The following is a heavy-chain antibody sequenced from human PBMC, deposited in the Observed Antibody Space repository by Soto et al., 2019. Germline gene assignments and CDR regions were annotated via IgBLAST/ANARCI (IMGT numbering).Heavy chain of an antibody. J-gene: IGHJ4*02. CDR1: GFTVSSNY. CDR2: IYSGGST. D-gene: IGHD5-18*01. CDR3: ARERDTAMVSVYFYY. V-gene: IGHV3-53*01. Sequence: GSLRLSCAASGFTVSSNYMSWVRQAPGKGLEWVSVIYSGGSTYYADSVKGRFTISRDNSKNTLYLQMNSLRAEDTAVYYCARERDTAMVSVYFYYWGQGTLVTVSS.